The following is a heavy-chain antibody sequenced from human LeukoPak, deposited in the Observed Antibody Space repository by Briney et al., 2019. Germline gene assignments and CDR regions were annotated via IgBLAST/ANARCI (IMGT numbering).Heavy chain of an antibody. CDR1: GGSISSYY. J-gene: IGHJ4*02. CDR3: ARGVMTGYSSSWHFDY. V-gene: IGHV4-59*01. CDR2: IYYSGST. D-gene: IGHD6-13*01. Sequence: SETLSLTCTVSGGSISSYYWSWIRQPPGKGLEWIGYIYYSGSTNYNPSLKGRVTISVDTSKNQFSLKLSSVTAADTAVYYCARGVMTGYSSSWHFDYWGQGTLVTVSS.